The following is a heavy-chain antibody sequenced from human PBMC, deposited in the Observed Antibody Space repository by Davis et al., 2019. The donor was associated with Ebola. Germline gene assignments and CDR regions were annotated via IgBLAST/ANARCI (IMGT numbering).Heavy chain of an antibody. CDR1: GGSISSYY. D-gene: IGHD2-2*01. CDR2: IYTSGST. Sequence: PSETLSLTCTVSGGSISSYYWSWIRQPAGKGLEWIGRIYTSGSTNYNPSLKSRVTMSVDTSKNQFSLKLSSVTAADTAVYYCARGRGYCSSTSCYSWFDPWGQGTLVTVSS. CDR3: ARGRGYCSSTSCYSWFDP. V-gene: IGHV4-4*07. J-gene: IGHJ5*02.